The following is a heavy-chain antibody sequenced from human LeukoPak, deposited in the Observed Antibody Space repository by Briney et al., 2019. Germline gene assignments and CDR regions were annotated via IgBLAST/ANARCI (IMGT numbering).Heavy chain of an antibody. J-gene: IGHJ4*02. D-gene: IGHD2-21*02. CDR1: GFSFSNYE. CDR2: ISTRGERI. CDR3: ARVRRTALVNMYFDY. Sequence: GGSLRLSCAASGFSFSNYEMNWVRQAPGKRLEWVSYISTRGERIYYADSVKGRFTISRDNAKNSLYLQMNSLRDEDTAVYYCARVRRTALVNMYFDYCSQGTLVTVSS. V-gene: IGHV3-48*03.